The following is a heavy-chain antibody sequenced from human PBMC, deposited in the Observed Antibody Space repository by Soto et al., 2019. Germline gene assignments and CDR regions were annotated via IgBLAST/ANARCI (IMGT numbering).Heavy chain of an antibody. V-gene: IGHV3-30-3*01. Sequence: QVHLVESGGGVVQPGRSLRLSCAASGFSFSTYAMHWVRQAPGKGLEWVALISYDGNSKYYADSVKGRFTISRDISKNTVYLQLNSLRPEDTAVYYCARRGFDYWGQGTLVTVSS. J-gene: IGHJ4*02. CDR2: ISYDGNSK. CDR3: ARRGFDY. D-gene: IGHD3-10*01. CDR1: GFSFSTYA.